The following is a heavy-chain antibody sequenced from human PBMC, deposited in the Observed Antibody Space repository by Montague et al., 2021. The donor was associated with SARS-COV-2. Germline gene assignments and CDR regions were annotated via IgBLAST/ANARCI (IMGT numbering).Heavy chain of an antibody. D-gene: IGHD4-17*01. CDR2: FFYNGAT. Sequence: SETLSLTCTVAGDSISSSTYYWGWVRQPPGKGLEWIGSFFYNGATHYNPSLKCRVTISVDTSKNQFSLKLNSVTAADTAVYYCARCRLRNLCDYWGQGTLVTASA. CDR3: ARCRLRNLCDY. CDR1: GDSISSSTYY. J-gene: IGHJ4*02. V-gene: IGHV4-39*01.